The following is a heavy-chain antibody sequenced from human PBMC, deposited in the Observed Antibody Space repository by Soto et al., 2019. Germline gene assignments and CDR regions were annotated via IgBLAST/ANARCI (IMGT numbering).Heavy chain of an antibody. CDR2: IYYSGST. CDR3: ARVSIAAAGIDY. CDR1: GDSVTSHY. D-gene: IGHD6-13*01. V-gene: IGHV4-59*08. J-gene: IGHJ4*02. Sequence: SETLSLTCSFSGDSVTSHYLTWIRQSPGKGLEWIGYIYYSGSTHYNPSLKSRVTISVDTSKNQFSLKLSSVTAADTAVYYCARVSIAAAGIDYWGQGTLVTVSS.